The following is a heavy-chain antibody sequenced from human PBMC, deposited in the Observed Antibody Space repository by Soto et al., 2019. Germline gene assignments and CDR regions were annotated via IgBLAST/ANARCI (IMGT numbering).Heavy chain of an antibody. CDR3: ARGSYYDFWSGSSAFDY. CDR2: MNPNSGNT. D-gene: IGHD3-3*01. J-gene: IGHJ4*02. Sequence: QVQLVQSGVEVKKPGASVKVSCKASGYTFTSYDINWVRQATGQGLEWMGWMNPNSGNTGYAQKFQGRVTMTRNTSISTAYMELSSLRSEDTAVYYCARGSYYDFWSGSSAFDYWGQGTLVTVSS. CDR1: GYTFTSYD. V-gene: IGHV1-8*01.